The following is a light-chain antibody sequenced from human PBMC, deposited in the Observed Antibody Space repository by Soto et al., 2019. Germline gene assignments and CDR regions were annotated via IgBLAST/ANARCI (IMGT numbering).Light chain of an antibody. CDR2: AAS. V-gene: IGKV1-6*01. J-gene: IGKJ4*01. CDR3: LQDDSYPLT. Sequence: AIQMTQCPSSLSASVGHRVTITCRASQGIRNDLGWYQQKPGKAPKLLSSAASTLQSGVPSRFSGSGSGTDFTLTISSLQPEDFATYYCLQDDSYPLTFGGGTKVEI. CDR1: QGIRND.